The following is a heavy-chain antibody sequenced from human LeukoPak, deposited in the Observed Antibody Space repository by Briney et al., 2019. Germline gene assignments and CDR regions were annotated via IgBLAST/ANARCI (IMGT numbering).Heavy chain of an antibody. CDR2: ISSSSSYI. CDR1: GFTFSSYS. Sequence: GGSLRLSCAASGFTFSSYSMNWVRQAPGKGLEWVSSISSSSSYIYYADSVKGRFTISRDNAKNSLYLQMNSLRAEDTAVYYGARVGLGYCSSTSCYGFDPWGQGTLVTVSS. D-gene: IGHD2-2*01. V-gene: IGHV3-21*01. CDR3: ARVGLGYCSSTSCYGFDP. J-gene: IGHJ5*02.